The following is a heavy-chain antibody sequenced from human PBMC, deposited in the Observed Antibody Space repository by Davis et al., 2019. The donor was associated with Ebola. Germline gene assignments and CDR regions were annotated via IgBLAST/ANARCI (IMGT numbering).Heavy chain of an antibody. CDR3: ARDGTRNWFDP. D-gene: IGHD1-1*01. CDR2: ISAYNVNT. CDR1: GYTFTSYD. Sequence: AASVKVSCKASGYTFTSYDISWVRQAPGQGLEWMGWISAYNVNTNYAQKLQGRVTMTTDTSTSTAYMELRSLRSDDTAVYYCARDGTRNWFDPWGQGTLVTVSS. V-gene: IGHV1-18*01. J-gene: IGHJ5*02.